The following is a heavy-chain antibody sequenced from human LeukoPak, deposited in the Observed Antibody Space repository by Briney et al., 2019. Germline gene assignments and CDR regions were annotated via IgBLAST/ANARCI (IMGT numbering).Heavy chain of an antibody. CDR1: GFRFSTFW. V-gene: IGHV3-7*01. CDR3: VRGVRLADY. CDR2: IKQGGNEK. Sequence: GGSLRLSCAASGFRFSTFWMSWVRQAPGKGLEWVANIKQGGNEKYYVDSVKGRFTISRDNAENSLYLQMNSLRAEDTAVYYCVRGVRLADYWGQGTLVTVSS. J-gene: IGHJ4*02. D-gene: IGHD2-21*01.